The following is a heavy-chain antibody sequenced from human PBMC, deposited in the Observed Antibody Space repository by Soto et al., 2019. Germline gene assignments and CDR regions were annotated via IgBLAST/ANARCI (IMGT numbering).Heavy chain of an antibody. Sequence: GESLKISCKGPGYSFTSYWIGWVRQMPGKGLEWMGIIYPGDSDTRYSPSFQGQVTISADKSISTAYLQWSSLEASDTAMYYCARLTDFPLAGIPHGWFDPWGQGTLVTVSS. CDR2: IYPGDSDT. J-gene: IGHJ5*02. V-gene: IGHV5-51*01. D-gene: IGHD6-19*01. CDR3: ARLTDFPLAGIPHGWFDP. CDR1: GYSFTSYW.